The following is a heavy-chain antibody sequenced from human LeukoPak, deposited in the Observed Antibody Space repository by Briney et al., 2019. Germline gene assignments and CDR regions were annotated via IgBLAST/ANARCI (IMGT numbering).Heavy chain of an antibody. Sequence: PSETLSLTCTVSGGSISSSSYYWGWIRQPPGKGLEWIGSIYYSGSTYYNPSLKSRVTISVDTSKNQFSLRLSSVTAADTAVYYCARADIVLTISVYWSQGTLVTVSS. J-gene: IGHJ4*02. CDR3: ARADIVLTISVY. CDR2: IYYSGST. V-gene: IGHV4-39*01. CDR1: GGSISSSSYY. D-gene: IGHD5-12*01.